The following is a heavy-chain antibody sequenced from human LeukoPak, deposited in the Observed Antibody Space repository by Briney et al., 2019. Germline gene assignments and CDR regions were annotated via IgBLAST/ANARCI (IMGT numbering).Heavy chain of an antibody. D-gene: IGHD6-13*01. CDR3: ARDRKKRGLYSSSWYGSFGY. Sequence: SVKVSCKAPGGTFSSYAISRVRQAPGQGLEWMGGIIPIFGTANYAQKFQGRVTITTDESTSTAYMELSSLRSEDTAVYYCARDRKKRGLYSSSWYGSFGYWGQGTLVTVSS. V-gene: IGHV1-69*05. J-gene: IGHJ4*02. CDR1: GGTFSSYA. CDR2: IIPIFGTA.